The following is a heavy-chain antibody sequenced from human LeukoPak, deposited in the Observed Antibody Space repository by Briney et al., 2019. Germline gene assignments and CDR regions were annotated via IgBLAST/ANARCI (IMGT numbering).Heavy chain of an antibody. CDR3: ARAQAWDSSDPNWFDP. J-gene: IGHJ5*02. V-gene: IGHV1-46*01. CDR1: GYTFTSYY. CDR2: INPSGGST. D-gene: IGHD3-22*01. Sequence: ASVKVSCKASGYTFTSYYMHWVRQAPGQGLEWMGIINPSGGSTSYAQKFQGRVTMTRDTSTSTVYMELSSLRSEDTAVYYCARAQAWDSSDPNWFDPWGQGTLVTVSS.